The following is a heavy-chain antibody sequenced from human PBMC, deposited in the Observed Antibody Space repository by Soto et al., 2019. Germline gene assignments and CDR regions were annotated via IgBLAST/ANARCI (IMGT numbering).Heavy chain of an antibody. CDR1: GGSFSGYY. V-gene: IGHV4-34*01. D-gene: IGHD6-19*01. CDR2: INHSGST. CDR3: ARGLSSSAYLDY. J-gene: IGHJ4*02. Sequence: SETLSLTCAVYGGSFSGYYWSWIRQPPGKGLEWIGEINHSGSTYYNPSLKGRVTMSVDTSKNQFTLKLTSVTAADTAVYYCARGLSSSAYLDYWGQGTLVTVSS.